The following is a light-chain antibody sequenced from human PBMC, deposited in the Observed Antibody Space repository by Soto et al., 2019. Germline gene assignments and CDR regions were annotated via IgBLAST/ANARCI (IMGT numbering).Light chain of an antibody. CDR1: SSDVGEYNY. Sequence: QSALTQPASVSGSLGQSITISCTGTSSDVGEYNYVSWYQQHPGKAPKLMIYEVRNRPSGVSNRFSGSKSGNTASLTISGLQPEDEADYYCSSYTSTSTLHVFGTGTKVT. V-gene: IGLV2-14*01. CDR3: SSYTSTSTLHV. J-gene: IGLJ1*01. CDR2: EVR.